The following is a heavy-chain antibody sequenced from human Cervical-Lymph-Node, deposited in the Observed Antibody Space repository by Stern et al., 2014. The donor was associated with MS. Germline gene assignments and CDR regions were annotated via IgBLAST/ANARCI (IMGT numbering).Heavy chain of an antibody. CDR3: VRGPQDTSYYFDY. Sequence: VQLVESGGGLIQPGGSLRLSCAASGFSVSTNYMHWVRQAPGKGLEWVSVIYSDDSTYYTDSVKGRFTISRDNSKNTLYLQMNGLRAEDTAVYYCVRGPQDTSYYFDYWGQGTLVAVSS. CDR1: GFSVSTNY. V-gene: IGHV3-53*01. CDR2: IYSDDST. J-gene: IGHJ4*02.